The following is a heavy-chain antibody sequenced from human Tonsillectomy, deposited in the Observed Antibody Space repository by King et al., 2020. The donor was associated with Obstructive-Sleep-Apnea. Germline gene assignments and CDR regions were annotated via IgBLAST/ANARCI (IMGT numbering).Heavy chain of an antibody. D-gene: IGHD3-16*01. CDR1: GFTFSNYG. V-gene: IGHV3-33*06. CDR3: AKDLRYLGYYFDH. CDR2: IWHDGSNE. Sequence: VQLVESGGGVVQPGRSLRLSCTASGFTFSNYGMHWVRQAPGKRLEWVAVIWHDGSNEYYADSAKGRFTISRDNSKNTLYLQMNRLRAGDTAVYYCAKDLRYLGYYFDHWGQGTLVTVSS. J-gene: IGHJ4*02.